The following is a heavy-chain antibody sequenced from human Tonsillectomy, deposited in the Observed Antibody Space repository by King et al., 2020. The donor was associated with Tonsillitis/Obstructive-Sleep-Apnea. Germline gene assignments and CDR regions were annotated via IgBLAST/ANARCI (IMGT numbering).Heavy chain of an antibody. V-gene: IGHV1-18*01. Sequence: QLVQSGAEVKKPGASVKVSCKASGYTFSRYGISWVRQAPGQGLEWMGWISAYNGHTNYAQKLQGRVTMTTDTSTSTAYMEVRSLRSDGTAVYYCARDSMSHYYDSSGYYTFDYWGQGTLVTVSS. CDR1: GYTFSRYG. CDR2: ISAYNGHT. J-gene: IGHJ4*02. CDR3: ARDSMSHYYDSSGYYTFDY. D-gene: IGHD3-22*01.